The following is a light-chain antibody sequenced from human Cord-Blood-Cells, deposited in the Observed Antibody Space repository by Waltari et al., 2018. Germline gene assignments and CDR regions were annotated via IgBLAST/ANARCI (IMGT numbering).Light chain of an antibody. Sequence: EIVLTQSPGTLSLSQGERANLSCRASQSVSSSYLAWYQQKPGQAPRLLIYGASSRATGIPDRFSGSGSGTDFTLTISRLEPEDFAVYYCQQYGSSPYTFGQGTKLEIK. CDR2: GAS. CDR1: QSVSSSY. CDR3: QQYGSSPYT. J-gene: IGKJ2*01. V-gene: IGKV3-20*01.